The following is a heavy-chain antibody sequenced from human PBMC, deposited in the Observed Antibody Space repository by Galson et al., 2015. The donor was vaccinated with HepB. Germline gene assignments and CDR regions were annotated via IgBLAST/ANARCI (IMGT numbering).Heavy chain of an antibody. V-gene: IGHV3-33*08. CDR2: IWYDGSNK. D-gene: IGHD3-22*01. CDR1: GFTFSSYG. J-gene: IGHJ4*02. CDR3: ARAEDYYDSSGYYGD. Sequence: SLRLSCAASGFTFSSYGMHWVRQAPGKGLEWVAVIWYDGSNKYYADSVKGRFTISRDNSKNTLYLQMNSLRAEDTAVYYCARAEDYYDSSGYYGDWGQGTLVTVSS.